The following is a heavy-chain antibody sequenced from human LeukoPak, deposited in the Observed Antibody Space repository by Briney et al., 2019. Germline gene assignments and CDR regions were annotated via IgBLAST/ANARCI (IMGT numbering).Heavy chain of an antibody. Sequence: GASVKVSCKASGYTFTSYVINWVRQAPGQGLEWVGWISGYNGNTNYAQKLQVRVTMTTDTSTSTAYMELRSLRSDDTAVYYCAREGYSSSWNYFDYWGQGALVTVSS. CDR3: AREGYSSSWNYFDY. J-gene: IGHJ4*02. CDR1: GYTFTSYV. V-gene: IGHV1-18*01. D-gene: IGHD6-13*01. CDR2: ISGYNGNT.